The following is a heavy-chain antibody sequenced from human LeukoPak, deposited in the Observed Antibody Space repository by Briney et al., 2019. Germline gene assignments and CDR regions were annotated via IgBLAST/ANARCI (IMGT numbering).Heavy chain of an antibody. V-gene: IGHV1-18*01. CDR1: GYTFTSYG. CDR2: ISVYNVNT. Sequence: ASVRVSCKASGYTFTSYGISWVRQAPGQGLEWMGWISVYNVNTNYAQKLQGRVTMTTDTSTSTVYMELRSLRSDDAAVYYCARDYSGYDGFDYWGQGTLVTVSS. D-gene: IGHD5-12*01. J-gene: IGHJ4*02. CDR3: ARDYSGYDGFDY.